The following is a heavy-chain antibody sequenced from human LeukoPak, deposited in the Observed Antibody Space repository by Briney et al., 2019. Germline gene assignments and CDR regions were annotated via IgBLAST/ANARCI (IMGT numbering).Heavy chain of an antibody. J-gene: IGHJ4*02. Sequence: PGGSLRLSCAASGFTFSTYGMHWVRQAPGKGLEWVAVISYDGSNKYYADSVKGRFTISRDNSKNTLYLQMNSLRPEDAAVYYCANLPLWGQGTLVTVSS. CDR2: ISYDGSNK. CDR3: ANLPL. CDR1: GFTFSTYG. V-gene: IGHV3-30*18.